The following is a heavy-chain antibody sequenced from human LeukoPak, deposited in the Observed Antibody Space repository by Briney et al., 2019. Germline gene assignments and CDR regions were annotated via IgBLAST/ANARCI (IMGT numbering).Heavy chain of an antibody. Sequence: SETLSLTCTVSGGSISNYYWSWIRQPPGKGLEWIGYMYYSGSTNYNPSLKSRVTISVDTSKNQFSLKLSSVTAADTAVYYCAGGSGSYFDYWGQGTLVTVSS. CDR2: MYYSGST. CDR3: AGGSGSYFDY. CDR1: GGSISNYY. D-gene: IGHD3-22*01. V-gene: IGHV4-59*12. J-gene: IGHJ4*02.